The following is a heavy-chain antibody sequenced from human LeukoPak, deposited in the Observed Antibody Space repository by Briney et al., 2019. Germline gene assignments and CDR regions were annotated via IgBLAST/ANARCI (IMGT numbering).Heavy chain of an antibody. D-gene: IGHD5/OR15-5a*01. V-gene: IGHV1-18*01. CDR1: GYTFTNYG. J-gene: IGHJ4*02. CDR2: ISAYSGYT. Sequence: GASVKVSCKASGYTFTNYGISWVRQAPGQGLEWMGWISAYSGYTHYAQKIQGRVTVTTEASTSTAYMELRSLTSYDTAVYYCARDAVSTTTAGGIGYWGQGTLVTVSS. CDR3: ARDAVSTTTAGGIGY.